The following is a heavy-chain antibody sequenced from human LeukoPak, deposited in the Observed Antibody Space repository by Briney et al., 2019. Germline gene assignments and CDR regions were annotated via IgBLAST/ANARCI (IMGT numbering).Heavy chain of an antibody. CDR3: AIPYCSGGSCHESASGGAFDI. J-gene: IGHJ3*02. V-gene: IGHV4-59*08. CDR2: IYYSGST. D-gene: IGHD2-15*01. Sequence: SETLSLTCTVSGGSISSYYWSWIRQPPGKGLEWLGYIYYSGSTNYNPSLKSRVTISVDTSKNQFSLKLSSVTAADTAVYYCAIPYCSGGSCHESASGGAFDIWGQGTMVTVSS. CDR1: GGSISSYY.